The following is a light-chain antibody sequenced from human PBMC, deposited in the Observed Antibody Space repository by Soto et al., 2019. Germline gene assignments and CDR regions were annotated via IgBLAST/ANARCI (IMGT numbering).Light chain of an antibody. CDR2: GAT. CDR3: QQYNSYRA. J-gene: IGKJ1*01. V-gene: IGKV3-15*01. CDR1: QSVANR. Sequence: EIVLTQFPGTLSLSPGERATLSCRASQSVANRLAWYQHTPGQAPRLLIYGATYRATGVPAKFSGSGSGTEFTLTISSLQPDDAATYYCQQYNSYRAFGQGTKVDIK.